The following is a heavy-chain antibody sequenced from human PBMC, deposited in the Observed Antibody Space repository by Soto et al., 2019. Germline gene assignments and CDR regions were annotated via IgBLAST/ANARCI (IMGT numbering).Heavy chain of an antibody. J-gene: IGHJ4*02. V-gene: IGHV4-59*08. CDR1: GGSISSYY. D-gene: IGHD1-1*01. Sequence: LEILSLTCTVSGGSISSYYLSWIRQPPGKGLEWIGYIYYSGSTNYNPSLKSRVTISVDTSKNQFSLKLSSVTAADTAVYYCARRYGYSFDYWGQGTQVTVS. CDR3: ARRYGYSFDY. CDR2: IYYSGST.